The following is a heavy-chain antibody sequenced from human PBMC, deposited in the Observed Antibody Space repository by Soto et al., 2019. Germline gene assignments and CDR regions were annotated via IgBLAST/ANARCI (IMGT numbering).Heavy chain of an antibody. Sequence: SETLPHTCAVSGGSISSGGYCWSWIRKPPGKGLEWIGYIYHSGSTLYNPSLKSRVTISVDRPNNQFSLKLSSVTAADTAIYYCAGDIRSGSYRFDYWGQGALVTVSS. J-gene: IGHJ4*02. CDR1: GGSISSGGYC. D-gene: IGHD1-26*01. CDR2: IYHSGST. CDR3: AGDIRSGSYRFDY. V-gene: IGHV4-30-2*01.